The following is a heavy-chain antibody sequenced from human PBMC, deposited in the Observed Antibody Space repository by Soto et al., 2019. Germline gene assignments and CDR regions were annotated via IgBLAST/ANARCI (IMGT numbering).Heavy chain of an antibody. V-gene: IGHV4-31*03. CDR1: GYSISSGGFY. J-gene: IGHJ4*02. CDR2: IYYSGST. CDR3: AKDVGYCSSTSCYTY. D-gene: IGHD2-2*02. Sequence: SETLSLTCTVSGYSISSGGFYWSWIRQHPGKGLEWIGYIYYSGSTYSSPSLKGRFTISRDNSKNTLYLQMNSLRAEDTAVYYCAKDVGYCSSTSCYTYWGQGTLVTVSS.